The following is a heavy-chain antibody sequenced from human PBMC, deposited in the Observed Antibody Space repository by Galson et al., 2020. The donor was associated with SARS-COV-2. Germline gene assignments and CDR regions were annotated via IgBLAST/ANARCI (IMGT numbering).Heavy chain of an antibody. CDR2: VSANGETT. Sequence: GGSLRLSCAASRFRFNIYAMSWFRQSPGKGLEWVSGVSANGETTHYADSVKGRLTISRDNSKNMLYLHMNSLRDDDTATYFCAKDQCSGGACYDAFDIWGQGTAVTVSS. D-gene: IGHD2-15*01. CDR3: AKDQCSGGACYDAFDI. CDR1: RFRFNIYA. J-gene: IGHJ3*02. V-gene: IGHV3-23*01.